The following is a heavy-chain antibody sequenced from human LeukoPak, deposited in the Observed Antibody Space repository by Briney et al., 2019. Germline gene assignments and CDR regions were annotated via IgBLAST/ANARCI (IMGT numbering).Heavy chain of an antibody. V-gene: IGHV3-11*01. D-gene: IGHD5-24*01. J-gene: IGHJ5*02. Sequence: GGSMRLSSAASGFTFSDYYMSWIRQAPGKGREWVSYIGSGGTLIHYANSVKGRFTNSRDNAKNSLYLQMNSLRAEDTAVYYCARDAYNYGWFDPWGQGTQVTVSS. CDR3: ARDAYNYGWFDP. CDR1: GFTFSDYY. CDR2: IGSGGTLI.